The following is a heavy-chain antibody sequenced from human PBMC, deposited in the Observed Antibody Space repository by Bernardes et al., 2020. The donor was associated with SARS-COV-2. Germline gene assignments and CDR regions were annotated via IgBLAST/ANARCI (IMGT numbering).Heavy chain of an antibody. Sequence: GGSLRLSCAASGFTFSSYGMHWVRQAPGKGLEWVAVIWYDGSNKYYADSVKGRFTISRDNSKNTLYLQMNSLRAEDTAVYYCARGGIAVDDAFDIWGQGTMVTVSS. CDR1: GFTFSSYG. V-gene: IGHV3-33*01. J-gene: IGHJ3*02. D-gene: IGHD6-19*01. CDR3: ARGGIAVDDAFDI. CDR2: IWYDGSNK.